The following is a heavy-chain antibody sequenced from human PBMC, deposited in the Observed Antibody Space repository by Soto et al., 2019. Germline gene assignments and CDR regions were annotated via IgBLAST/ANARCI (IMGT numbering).Heavy chain of an antibody. Sequence: GGSLRLSCAASGFTFSSYSMNWVRQAPGKGLEWVSSISSSSSYIYYADSVKGRFTISRDNAKNSLYLQMNSLRAEDTAVYYCARGGGYSGYDLYYFDYWGQGTLVTVSS. CDR3: ARGGGYSGYDLYYFDY. V-gene: IGHV3-21*01. D-gene: IGHD5-12*01. J-gene: IGHJ4*02. CDR2: ISSSSSYI. CDR1: GFTFSSYS.